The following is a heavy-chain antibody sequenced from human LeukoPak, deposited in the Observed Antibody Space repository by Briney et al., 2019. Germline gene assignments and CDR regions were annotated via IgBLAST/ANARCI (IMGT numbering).Heavy chain of an antibody. V-gene: IGHV4-30-4*01. CDR1: GGSISSGDYY. Sequence: SQTLSLTCTVSGGSISSGDYYWSWIRQPPGKGLEWIGYIYYSGSTYYNPSLKSRVTISVDTSKNQFSLKLSSVTAADTAVYYCARDPAMTPGAFDIWGQGTMVTVSS. D-gene: IGHD2-15*01. J-gene: IGHJ3*02. CDR2: IYYSGST. CDR3: ARDPAMTPGAFDI.